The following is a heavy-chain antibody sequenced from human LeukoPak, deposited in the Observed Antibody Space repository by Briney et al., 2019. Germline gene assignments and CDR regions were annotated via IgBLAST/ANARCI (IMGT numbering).Heavy chain of an antibody. J-gene: IGHJ5*01. V-gene: IGHV4-30-2*01. CDR1: GYAITSGGFS. Sequence: IPSETLSLTCTVSGYAITSGGFSWNWIRQPPGKGLEWIGCIYDRGPAYYNPSLKSRFTISVDRPKNQFFLNVTSLTAADTAVYYCARSRQASGLFNSWGQGTLVVVSS. CDR2: IYDRGPA. CDR3: ARSRQASGLFNS. D-gene: IGHD3-10*01.